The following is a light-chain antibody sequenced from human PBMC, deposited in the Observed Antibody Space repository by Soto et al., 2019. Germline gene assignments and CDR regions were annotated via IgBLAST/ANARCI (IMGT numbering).Light chain of an antibody. CDR2: DAS. J-gene: IGKJ4*01. CDR1: QGISSA. V-gene: IGKV1D-13*01. Sequence: AIQLTHSPSSLYASVGDRVTITCRASQGISSALSWYEQRPGKAPKLLIYDASSLESGVPSRFSDSGPRTEFTLTISSLQPEDFATYYCQQFNNYPLTFGGGAKVEIK. CDR3: QQFNNYPLT.